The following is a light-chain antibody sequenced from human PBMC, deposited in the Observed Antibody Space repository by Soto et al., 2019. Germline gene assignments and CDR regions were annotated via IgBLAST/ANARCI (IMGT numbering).Light chain of an antibody. Sequence: EIVMTQSPPTLSVSPGERVTLSCRASQSVRGCLAWYQVKPGRAPSLLIYGVSTRATGVPAKFSGSVSGTEFNRTISNLQSEDFAGYYCQQYNNWQGTFGQGTRLETK. CDR1: QSVRGC. V-gene: IGKV3-15*01. CDR3: QQYNNWQGT. J-gene: IGKJ5*01. CDR2: GVS.